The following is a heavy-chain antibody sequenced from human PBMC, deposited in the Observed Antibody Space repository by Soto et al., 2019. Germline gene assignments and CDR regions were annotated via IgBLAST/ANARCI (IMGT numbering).Heavy chain of an antibody. J-gene: IGHJ5*02. CDR2: ISSSSSTI. Sequence: EVQLVESGGGLVQPGGSLRLSCAASGFTFSSYSMNWVRQAPGKGLEWVSYISSSSSTIYYADSVKGRFTISRDNAKNSMDLQMNRLRDGDTAVYYCARGSAALNWFGPWGQGNLVPVSP. CDR1: GFTFSSYS. CDR3: ARGSAALNWFGP. V-gene: IGHV3-48*02. D-gene: IGHD2-2*01.